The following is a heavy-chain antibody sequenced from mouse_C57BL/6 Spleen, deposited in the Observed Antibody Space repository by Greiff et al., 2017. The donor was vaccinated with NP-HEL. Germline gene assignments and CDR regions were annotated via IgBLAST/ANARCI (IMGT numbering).Heavy chain of an antibody. V-gene: IGHV1-39*01. CDR3: ARSFITTPNFDY. J-gene: IGHJ2*01. Sequence: EVKLMESGPELVKPGASVKISCKASGYSFTDYNMNWVKQSNGKSLEWIGVINPNYGTTSYNQKFKGKATLTVDQSSSTAYMQLNSLTSEDSAVYYCARSFITTPNFDYWGQGTTLTVSS. CDR2: INPNYGTT. CDR1: GYSFTDYN. D-gene: IGHD1-1*01.